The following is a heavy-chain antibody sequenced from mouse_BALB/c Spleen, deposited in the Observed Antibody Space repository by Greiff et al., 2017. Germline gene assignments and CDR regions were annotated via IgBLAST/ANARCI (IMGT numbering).Heavy chain of an antibody. Sequence: QVQLQQSGPELVKPGASVRISCKASGYTFTSYYIHWVKQRPGQGLEWIGWIYPGNVNTKYNEKFKGKATLTADKSSSTAYMQLSSLTSEDSAVYFCARGYGNYEDYFDYWGQGTTLTVSS. CDR3: ARGYGNYEDYFDY. CDR2: IYPGNVNT. J-gene: IGHJ2*01. D-gene: IGHD2-10*02. V-gene: IGHV1S56*01. CDR1: GYTFTSYY.